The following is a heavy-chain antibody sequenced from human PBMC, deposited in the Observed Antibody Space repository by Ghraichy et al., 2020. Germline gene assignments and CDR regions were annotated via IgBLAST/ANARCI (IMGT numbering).Heavy chain of an antibody. D-gene: IGHD2-15*01. CDR2: IRSKAATYAT. V-gene: IGHV3-73*01. J-gene: IGHJ4*02. CDR1: GFTFSGSP. Sequence: LSLTCAASGFTFSGSPMHWVRQASGKGLEWVGRIRSKAATYATEYAASVKGRFTISRDDSKNTAYLQMSSLKTEDTAVYYCRGLYCSGGSCYWDYWGQGTLVTVSS. CDR3: RGLYCSGGSCYWDY.